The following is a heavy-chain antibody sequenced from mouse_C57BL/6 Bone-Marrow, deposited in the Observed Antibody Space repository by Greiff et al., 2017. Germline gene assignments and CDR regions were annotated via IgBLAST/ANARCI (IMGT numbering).Heavy chain of an antibody. V-gene: IGHV1-59*01. Sequence: QVQLQQPGAELVRPGTSVKLSCKASGYTFTGYCMHWVKQRPGQGLEWIGVIDPSDSYTNYNQKFKGKATLTVDTSSSTAYMQRSSLTSEDSAVYYCARSDSNYALDYWGQGTTVTVSS. D-gene: IGHD2-5*01. CDR3: ARSDSNYALDY. J-gene: IGHJ4*01. CDR1: GYTFTGYC. CDR2: IDPSDSYT.